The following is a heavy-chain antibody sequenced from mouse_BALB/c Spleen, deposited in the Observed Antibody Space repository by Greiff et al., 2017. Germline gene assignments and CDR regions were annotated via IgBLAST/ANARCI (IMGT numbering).Heavy chain of an antibody. CDR3: ARNGYYWYFDV. V-gene: IGHV3-6*02. CDR1: GYSITSGYY. CDR2: ISYDGSN. J-gene: IGHJ1*01. D-gene: IGHD2-2*01. Sequence: DVKLQESGPGLVKPSQSLPLTCSVTGYSITSGYYWNWIRQFPGNKLEWMGYISYDGSNNYNPSLKNRISITRDTSKNQFFLKLNSVTTEDTATYYCARNGYYWYFDVWGAGTTVTVSS.